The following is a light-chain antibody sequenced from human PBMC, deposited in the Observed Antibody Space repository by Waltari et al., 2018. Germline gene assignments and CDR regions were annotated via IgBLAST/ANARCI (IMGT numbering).Light chain of an antibody. Sequence: QSALTQPASVSGSPGQSITISCTGTSRDIGLYNCVSWYQLPPGEAPTLLLYGVNSRPSGVSNRFSGSKSGNTASLTISGLQGDDEADYFCASCTDTIPPVVFGGGTKLTVL. J-gene: IGLJ2*01. CDR2: GVN. CDR3: ASCTDTIPPVV. V-gene: IGLV2-14*01. CDR1: SRDIGLYNC.